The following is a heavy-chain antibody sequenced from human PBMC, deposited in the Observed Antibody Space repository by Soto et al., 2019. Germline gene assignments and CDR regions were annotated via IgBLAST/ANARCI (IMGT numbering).Heavy chain of an antibody. CDR1: GFTFSSYG. J-gene: IGHJ6*02. CDR2: ISYDGSNK. Sequence: QVQLVESGGGVVQPGRSLRLSCAASGFTFSSYGMHWVRQAPGKGLERVAVISYDGSNKYYADSVKGRFTISRDNSTNKLVLQMNSLGAEDTAVYYCAKDVVVGDTTGFRDYYYYYGIDVWGHGTTVTVSS. CDR3: AKDVVVGDTTGFRDYYYYYGIDV. D-gene: IGHD1-26*01. V-gene: IGHV3-30*18.